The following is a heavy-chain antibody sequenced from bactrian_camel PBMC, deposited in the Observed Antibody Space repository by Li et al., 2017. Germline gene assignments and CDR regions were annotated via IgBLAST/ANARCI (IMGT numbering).Heavy chain of an antibody. J-gene: IGHJ4*01. V-gene: IGHV3S54*01. D-gene: IGHD1*01. CDR2: LHSGGGTT. CDR3: AASPYLDLCLKEPYEFAS. Sequence: HVQLVESGGGSVLAGGSLRLSCLAIGDTYSNRCMAWFRQAPGKEREGVAFLHSGGGTTYYANSVKGRFTISQDNAKNTMYLQLDSLKPEDTATYYCAASPYLDLCLKEPYEFASRGQGTQVTVS. CDR1: GDTYSNRC.